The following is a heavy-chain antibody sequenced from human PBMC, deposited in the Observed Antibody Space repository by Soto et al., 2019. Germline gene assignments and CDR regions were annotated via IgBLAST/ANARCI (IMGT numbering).Heavy chain of an antibody. V-gene: IGHV3-15*01. D-gene: IGHD4-17*01. J-gene: IGHJ3*02. Sequence: EVQLVESGGGLVKPGGSLRLSCAASGFTFSNAWMSWVRQAPGKGLEWVGRIKSKTDGGTTDYAAPVKGRFTISRXDSKNTLYLQMNSLKTEDTAVYYCTAYGDYDAFDIWGQGTMVTVSS. CDR3: TAYGDYDAFDI. CDR2: IKSKTDGGTT. CDR1: GFTFSNAW.